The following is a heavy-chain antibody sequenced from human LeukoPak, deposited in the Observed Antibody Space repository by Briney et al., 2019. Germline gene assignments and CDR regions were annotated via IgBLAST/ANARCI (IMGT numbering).Heavy chain of an antibody. D-gene: IGHD3-10*01. CDR1: GFTFSSYA. J-gene: IGHJ4*02. Sequence: PGGSLRLSCAASGFTFSSYAVHWVRQAPGKGLEWVAVISYDGSNKYYADSVKGRFTISRDNSKNTLYLQMNSLRAEDTAVYYCARAAYGSGSSPADYWGQGTLVTVSS. CDR2: ISYDGSNK. V-gene: IGHV3-30-3*01. CDR3: ARAAYGSGSSPADY.